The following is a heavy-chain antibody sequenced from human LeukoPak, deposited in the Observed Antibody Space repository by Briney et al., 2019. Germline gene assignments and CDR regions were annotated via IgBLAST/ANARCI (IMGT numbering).Heavy chain of an antibody. D-gene: IGHD3-22*01. CDR1: GYTPTNYD. Sequence: GAPGSLSCKTSGYTPTNYDINWVRQATGQGLEWMGWINPLRGEAVYAQKFQGRVTITRNTSIGTAYVELSGLRSDDTAVYYCARGRRGRQTVVVIRDAFDLWGPGTTVS. J-gene: IGHJ3*01. CDR2: INPLRGEA. CDR3: ARGRRGRQTVVVIRDAFDL. V-gene: IGHV1-8*03.